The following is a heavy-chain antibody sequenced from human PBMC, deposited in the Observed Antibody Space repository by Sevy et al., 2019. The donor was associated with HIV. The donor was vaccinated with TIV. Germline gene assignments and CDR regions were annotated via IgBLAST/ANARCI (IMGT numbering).Heavy chain of an antibody. Sequence: GGSLRLSCAASGFTFSSYWMSWVRQAPGKGLEWVANIKQDGSEKYYVDSVKGRFTISRDNAKNSLYPQMNSLRAEDTAVYYCARDGRGFISRYYYYYGMDVWGQGTTVTVSS. J-gene: IGHJ6*02. CDR1: GFTFSSYW. V-gene: IGHV3-7*03. CDR2: IKQDGSEK. CDR3: ARDGRGFISRYYYYYGMDV. D-gene: IGHD3-10*01.